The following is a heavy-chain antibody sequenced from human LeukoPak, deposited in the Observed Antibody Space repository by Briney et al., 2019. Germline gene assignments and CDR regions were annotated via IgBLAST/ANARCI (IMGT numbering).Heavy chain of an antibody. J-gene: IGHJ5*02. CDR2: IHSSGTT. Sequence: PSETLSLTCTVSGGSISSDNYYWSWIRQPAGKGLEWIGRIHSSGTTNYNPYLKSRVTISVDTFDNRFSLKLTSVIAADTAVYYCARVFQLPFNYFDPWGQGALVTVSS. V-gene: IGHV4-61*02. CDR1: GGSISSDNYY. CDR3: ARVFQLPFNYFDP.